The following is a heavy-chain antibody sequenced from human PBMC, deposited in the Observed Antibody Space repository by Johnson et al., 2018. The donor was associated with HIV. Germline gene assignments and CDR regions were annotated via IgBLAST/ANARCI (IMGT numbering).Heavy chain of an antibody. CDR1: GLTFSGSG. CDR3: TTPYSGTRPDLDAFDI. J-gene: IGHJ3*02. Sequence: QVQLVESGGGLIQPGGSLRLSCAASGLTFSGSGMHWVRQAPGKGLEWVAFTRYAGSNKHYVDSVKGRFTISRDNSKNTLYLQMNSLLPEDTAVYYCTTPYSGTRPDLDAFDIWGQGTMVTVSS. CDR2: TRYAGSNK. V-gene: IGHV3-30*02. D-gene: IGHD1-26*01.